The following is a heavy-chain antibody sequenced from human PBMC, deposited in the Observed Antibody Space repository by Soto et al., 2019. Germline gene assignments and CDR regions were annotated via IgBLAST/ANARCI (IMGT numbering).Heavy chain of an antibody. CDR1: GGTFSSCA. J-gene: IGHJ6*02. Sequence: GASVKVSCKASGGTFSSCAISWVRQAPGQGLEWMGGIIPIFGTANYAQKFQGRVTITADESTSTAYMELSSLRSEDTAVYYCARDRDCSSTSCKSPYYYYGMDVWGQGTTVTVSS. CDR3: ARDRDCSSTSCKSPYYYYGMDV. V-gene: IGHV1-69*13. CDR2: IIPIFGTA. D-gene: IGHD2-2*01.